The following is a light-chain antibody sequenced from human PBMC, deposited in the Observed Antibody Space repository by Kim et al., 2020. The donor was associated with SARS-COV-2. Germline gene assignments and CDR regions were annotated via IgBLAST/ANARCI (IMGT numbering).Light chain of an antibody. Sequence: DIQMTQSPASLSASVGDRVSITCQASQDISDFLNWFQHKPGKAPKLLIYDASKLETGVPSRFSGSGSGTDFTFTINNLQPEDIATYYCQHYDDLPYAFGQGTKLEI. J-gene: IGKJ2*01. V-gene: IGKV1-33*01. CDR1: QDISDF. CDR2: DAS. CDR3: QHYDDLPYA.